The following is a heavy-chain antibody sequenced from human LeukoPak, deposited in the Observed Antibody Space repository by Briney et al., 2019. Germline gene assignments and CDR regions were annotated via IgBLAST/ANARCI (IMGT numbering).Heavy chain of an antibody. CDR1: GFTFSRHW. Sequence: GGSLRLSCAASGFTFSRHWMHWVRQAPGKGLVWISRINSDASDTNYADFVKGRFTISRDNAKNTVYLQINSLRDEDTAVYYCARICSSTDCLIPDWGQGTLVTVSS. CDR3: ARICSSTDCLIPD. D-gene: IGHD2-2*01. J-gene: IGHJ4*02. CDR2: INSDASDT. V-gene: IGHV3-74*01.